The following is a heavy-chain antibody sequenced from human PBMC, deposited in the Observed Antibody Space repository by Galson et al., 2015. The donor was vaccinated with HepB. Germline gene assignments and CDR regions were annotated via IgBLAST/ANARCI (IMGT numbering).Heavy chain of an antibody. CDR2: INPNSGGT. CDR3: ARDYYYDSSGGFDY. J-gene: IGHJ4*02. D-gene: IGHD3-22*01. V-gene: IGHV1-2*04. Sequence: SVKVSCKASGYTFTGYYMHWVRQAPGQGLEWMGWINPNSGGTNYAQKFQGWVTMTRDTSISTAYMELSRLKSDDTAVYYCARDYYYDSSGGFDYWGQGTLVTVSS. CDR1: GYTFTGYY.